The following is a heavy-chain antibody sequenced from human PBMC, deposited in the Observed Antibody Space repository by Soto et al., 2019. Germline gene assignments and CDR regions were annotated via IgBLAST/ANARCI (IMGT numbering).Heavy chain of an antibody. CDR2: IYYSGST. CDR1: GGSISSGGYY. Sequence: QVQLQESGPGLVKPSQTLSLTCTVSGGSISSGGYYWSWIRQHPGKGLEWIGYIYYSGSTYYNPSLKSRVTISVDTSKNQFSLKLSSVTAADTAVYYCARSSIAAAGTPWYFDYWGQGTLVTVSS. J-gene: IGHJ4*02. CDR3: ARSSIAAAGTPWYFDY. D-gene: IGHD6-13*01. V-gene: IGHV4-31*03.